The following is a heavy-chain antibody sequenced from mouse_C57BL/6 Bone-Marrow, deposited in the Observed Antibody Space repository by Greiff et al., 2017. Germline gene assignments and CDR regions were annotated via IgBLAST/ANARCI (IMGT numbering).Heavy chain of an antibody. J-gene: IGHJ2*01. V-gene: IGHV14-1*01. CDR1: GFNIKDYY. CDR3: TTEGSTVVARDY. D-gene: IGHD1-1*01. CDR2: IDPEDGDT. Sequence: EVKVEESGAELVRPGASVKLSCTASGFNIKDYYMHWVKQRPEQGLEWIGRIDPEDGDTEYAPKFQGKATMTADTSSNTAYLQLSSLTSEDTAVYYCTTEGSTVVARDYWGQGTTLTVSS.